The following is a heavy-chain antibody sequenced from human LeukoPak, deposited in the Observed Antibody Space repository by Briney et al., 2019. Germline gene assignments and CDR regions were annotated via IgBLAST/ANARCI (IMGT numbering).Heavy chain of an antibody. Sequence: GASVKVSCKASGYTFTGYYMHWVRQAPGQGLEWMGWINPNSGGTNYAQKFQGWVTMTRDTSISTAYMELSRLRSEDTAVYYCARDVFGESIDPWGQGTLVTVSS. CDR2: INPNSGGT. V-gene: IGHV1-2*04. CDR1: GYTFTGYY. D-gene: IGHD3-10*02. J-gene: IGHJ5*02. CDR3: ARDVFGESIDP.